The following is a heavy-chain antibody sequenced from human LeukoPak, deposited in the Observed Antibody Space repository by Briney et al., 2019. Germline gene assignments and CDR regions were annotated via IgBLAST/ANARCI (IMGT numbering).Heavy chain of an antibody. V-gene: IGHV1-18*01. Sequence: ASVKVSCKASGYTFTSYGISWVRQAPGQGLEWMGWISAYNGNTNYAQKLQGRVTMTTDTSTSTAYMELRSPRSDDTAVYYCARGGSITIFGVVIPFDYWGQGTLVTVSS. CDR2: ISAYNGNT. CDR3: ARGGSITIFGVVIPFDY. CDR1: GYTFTSYG. D-gene: IGHD3-3*01. J-gene: IGHJ4*02.